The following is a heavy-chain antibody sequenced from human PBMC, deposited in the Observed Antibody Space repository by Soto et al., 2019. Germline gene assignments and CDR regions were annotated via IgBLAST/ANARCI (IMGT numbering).Heavy chain of an antibody. CDR3: ARRVGYCSGGSCYDAFDI. D-gene: IGHD2-15*01. J-gene: IGHJ3*02. CDR1: GGSISSYY. CDR2: IYFSGST. V-gene: IGHV4-59*08. Sequence: QVQLQESGPGLVKPSETLSLTCTVSGGSISSYYWSWIRQPPGKGLECIGYIYFSGSTNYNPSLKGRVTISVDTSKNQFSLKLSSVTAADTAVYYCARRVGYCSGGSCYDAFDIWGQGTMVTVSS.